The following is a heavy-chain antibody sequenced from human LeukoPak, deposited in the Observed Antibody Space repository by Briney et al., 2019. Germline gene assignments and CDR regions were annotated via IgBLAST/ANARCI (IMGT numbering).Heavy chain of an antibody. CDR2: INPNSGGT. J-gene: IGHJ6*03. CDR1: GYTFTGYY. D-gene: IGHD4-11*01. Sequence: ASVKVSCKASGYTFTGYYMHWVRQAPGQGLEWMGWINPNSGGTNYAQKFQGRVTMTRDTSISTAYMELSRLRSDDTAVYYCARDHPFVTTIYYYYYMDVWGKGTTVTVSS. V-gene: IGHV1-2*02. CDR3: ARDHPFVTTIYYYYYMDV.